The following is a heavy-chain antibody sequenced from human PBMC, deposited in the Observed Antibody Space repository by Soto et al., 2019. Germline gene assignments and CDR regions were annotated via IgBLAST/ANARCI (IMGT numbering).Heavy chain of an antibody. CDR3: ARDAVYHFDY. Sequence: QVQLVESGGGVVQPGRSLRLSCAASGFTFSTYGMHWVRQAPGKGLEWVALIWFDGSNKHYADSVKGRFTISRDTSKNTLYLQMDSLRAEDTAVYYCARDAVYHFDYWGQGTWSPSPQ. D-gene: IGHD2-2*01. J-gene: IGHJ4*02. CDR1: GFTFSTYG. CDR2: IWFDGSNK. V-gene: IGHV3-33*01.